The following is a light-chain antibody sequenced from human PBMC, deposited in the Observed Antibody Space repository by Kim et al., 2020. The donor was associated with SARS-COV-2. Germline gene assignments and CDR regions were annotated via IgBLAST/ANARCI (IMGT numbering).Light chain of an antibody. Sequence: PGQEIAPPWAAGTGTITSSTYPTWFRQKPGQPPRALILSTTNKPSWTPARFSGSLLGGKALLTLSGAQPKNEARFFCLLNFSGGVLFGKGTQLTV. CDR3: LLNFSGGVL. CDR2: STT. J-gene: IGLJ2*01. CDR1: TGTITSSTY. V-gene: IGLV7-43*01.